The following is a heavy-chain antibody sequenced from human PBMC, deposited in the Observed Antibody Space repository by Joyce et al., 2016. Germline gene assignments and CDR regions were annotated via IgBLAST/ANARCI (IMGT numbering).Heavy chain of an antibody. J-gene: IGHJ5*02. D-gene: IGHD3-9*01. Sequence: EVQLVQSGAEVKKPGEPLKISCKGSGYTFTNFWISWVRQMPGKGLEWLVRIDPTDSHVNYSPSFEGHVVISVDKSISSIYLQWSSLKASDTAMYYCARHGEHFDILSWLDPWGQGTLVTVSP. V-gene: IGHV5-10-1*03. CDR3: ARHGEHFDILSWLDP. CDR1: GYTFTNFW. CDR2: IDPTDSHV.